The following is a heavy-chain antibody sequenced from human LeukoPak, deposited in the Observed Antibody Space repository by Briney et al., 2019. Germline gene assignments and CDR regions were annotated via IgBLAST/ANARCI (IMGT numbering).Heavy chain of an antibody. D-gene: IGHD2/OR15-2a*01. V-gene: IGHV5-51*01. CDR3: ARQGVPGLLYFDS. J-gene: IGHJ4*02. CDR2: IYPGDSDT. Sequence: GDSLKISCKGSGYSFTSYWIDWVRQMPGKGLEWMAIIYPGDSDTRYSPSFQGQVTISADKSISTAYLQWSSLKASDTAIYYCARQGVPGLLYFDSWGQGTLVTVSS. CDR1: GYSFTSYW.